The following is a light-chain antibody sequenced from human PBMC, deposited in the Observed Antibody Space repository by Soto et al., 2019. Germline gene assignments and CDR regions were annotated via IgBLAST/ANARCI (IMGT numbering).Light chain of an antibody. CDR2: WAS. Sequence: DIVMTQSPAALPVSLGERATINWKSSQVVLSNNNNYLAWFQQKPGQPPRLFIYWASTRGSGVPDRFSGSGSGTDFTLTISNVEAEDVAIYYCQQYHSDPITFGQGTRLENK. CDR3: QQYHSDPIT. V-gene: IGKV4-1*01. J-gene: IGKJ5*01. CDR1: QVVLSNNNNY.